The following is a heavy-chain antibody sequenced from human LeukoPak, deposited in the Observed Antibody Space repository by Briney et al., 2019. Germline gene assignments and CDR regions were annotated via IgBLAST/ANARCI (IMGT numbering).Heavy chain of an antibody. V-gene: IGHV4-4*07. CDR2: IYSSGST. CDR1: GASISAFH. Sequence: SETLSLTCTVSGASISAFHWTWFRQPAGKGLEWIGLIYSSGSTLFNPSLKSRVDMSVDLTKNQLSLKLTSVTAADTAMYYCARKDGDYWGRGTLVTVSS. CDR3: ARKDGDY. J-gene: IGHJ4*02.